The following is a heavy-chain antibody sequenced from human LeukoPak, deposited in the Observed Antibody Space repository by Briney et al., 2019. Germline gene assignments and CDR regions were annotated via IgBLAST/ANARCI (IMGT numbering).Heavy chain of an antibody. V-gene: IGHV3-7*01. Sequence: PGGSLSLSCAASGFTFSSYWMSWVRQAPGKGLEWVADIKQDGSEKYYVDSVKGRFTISRDNAKNSLYLQMNSLRAEDTAVYYCARDKRVRYCSSTSCYYSDYWGQGTLVTVSS. D-gene: IGHD2-2*01. J-gene: IGHJ4*02. CDR2: IKQDGSEK. CDR1: GFTFSSYW. CDR3: ARDKRVRYCSSTSCYYSDY.